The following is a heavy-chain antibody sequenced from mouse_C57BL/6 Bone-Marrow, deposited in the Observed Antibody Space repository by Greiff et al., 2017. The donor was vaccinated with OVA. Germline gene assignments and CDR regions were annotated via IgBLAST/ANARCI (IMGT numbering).Heavy chain of an antibody. V-gene: IGHV1-55*01. J-gene: IGHJ4*01. D-gene: IGHD3-1*01. CDR3: ARGLFGSYYYAMDY. CDR1: GYTFTSYW. Sequence: VQLQESGAELVKPGASVKMSCKASGYTFTSYWITWVKQRPGQGLEWLGDIYPGSGSTNYNEKFKSKATLTVDTSSSTAYMQLSSLTSEDSAVYYCARGLFGSYYYAMDYWGQGTSVTVSS. CDR2: IYPGSGST.